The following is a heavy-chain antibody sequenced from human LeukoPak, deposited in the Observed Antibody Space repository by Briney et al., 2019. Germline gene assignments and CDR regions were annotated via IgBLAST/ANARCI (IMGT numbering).Heavy chain of an antibody. CDR1: GFTVSNNY. V-gene: IGHV3-66*01. J-gene: IGHJ4*02. CDR2: IYSGDST. D-gene: IGHD1-26*01. Sequence: GGSLRLSCAASGFTVSNNYMTWVRQAPRKGLEWVSIIYSGDSTYYADSVKGRFTISRDNSKNTLYLQMNSLRVEDTAVYYCARDIGSYYNYWGQGTLVTVSS. CDR3: ARDIGSYYNY.